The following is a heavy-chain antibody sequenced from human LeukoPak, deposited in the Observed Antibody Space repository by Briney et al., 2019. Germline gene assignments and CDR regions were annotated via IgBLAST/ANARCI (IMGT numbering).Heavy chain of an antibody. V-gene: IGHV4-34*01. CDR3: ARGRRFDYGSGSYYKSLYYYYYMDV. CDR1: GGSFSGYY. CDR2: INHSGST. J-gene: IGHJ6*03. Sequence: SETLSLTCAVYGGSFSGYYRSWIRQPPGKGLEWIGEINHSGSTNYNPSLKSRVTISVDTSKNQFSLKLSSVTAADTAVYYCARGRRFDYGSGSYYKSLYYYYYMDVWGKGTTVTVSS. D-gene: IGHD3-10*01.